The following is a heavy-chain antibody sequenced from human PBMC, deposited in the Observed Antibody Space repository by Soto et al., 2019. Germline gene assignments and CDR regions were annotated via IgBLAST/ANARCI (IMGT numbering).Heavy chain of an antibody. V-gene: IGHV6-1*01. Sequence: LSLTCAISGDSVSSNSAAWNWIRQSPSRGLEWLGRTYYRSKWYNDYAVSVKSRITINPDTSKNQFSLQLNSVTPEDTAVYYCARDKSIAARGYYYYGMDVWGQGTTVTVSS. D-gene: IGHD6-6*01. J-gene: IGHJ6*02. CDR2: TYYRSKWYN. CDR3: ARDKSIAARGYYYYGMDV. CDR1: GDSVSSNSAA.